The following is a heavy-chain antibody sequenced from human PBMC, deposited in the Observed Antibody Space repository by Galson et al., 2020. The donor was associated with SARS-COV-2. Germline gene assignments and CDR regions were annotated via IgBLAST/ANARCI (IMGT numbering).Heavy chain of an antibody. CDR3: ARQVYDFWSSFDP. D-gene: IGHD3-3*01. CDR1: GGSISSSSYY. V-gene: IGHV4-39*01. CDR2: IYYSGST. J-gene: IGHJ5*02. Sequence: SETLSLTCTVSGGSISSSSYYWGWIRPPPGKGLEWIGSIYYSGSTNYNPSLKSRVTISVDTSKNQFSLKLSSVTAADTAVYYCARQVYDFWSSFDPWGQGTLVTVSS.